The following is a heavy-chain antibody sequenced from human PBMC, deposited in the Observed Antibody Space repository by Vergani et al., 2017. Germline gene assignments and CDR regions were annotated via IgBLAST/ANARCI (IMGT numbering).Heavy chain of an antibody. D-gene: IGHD2-2*01. V-gene: IGHV3-9*01. Sequence: EVQLVESGGGLVQPGRSLRLSCAASGFTFDDYAMHWVRQAPGKGLEWVSGISWNSGSIGYADSVKGRFTISRDNAKNSLYLQMNSLRAEDTALYYCAKDWGVRSTSGHRFDDWGQGTLVTGS. CDR2: ISWNSGSI. CDR3: AKDWGVRSTSGHRFDD. CDR1: GFTFDDYA. J-gene: IGHJ4*02.